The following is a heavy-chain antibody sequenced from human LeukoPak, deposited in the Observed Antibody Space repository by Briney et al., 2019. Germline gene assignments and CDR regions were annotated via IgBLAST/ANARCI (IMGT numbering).Heavy chain of an antibody. D-gene: IGHD6-19*01. Sequence: GGSLRLSCAASGFTSSSYWMSWVRQAPGKGLEWVADIEKKGSEKRYVDSVEGRFTISRDNAKKSLYLQMNILRVEDTAVYYCAREGGSGWYSGWFDPWGQGTLVTVSS. CDR1: GFTSSSYW. CDR2: IEKKGSEK. CDR3: AREGGSGWYSGWFDP. J-gene: IGHJ5*02. V-gene: IGHV3-7*01.